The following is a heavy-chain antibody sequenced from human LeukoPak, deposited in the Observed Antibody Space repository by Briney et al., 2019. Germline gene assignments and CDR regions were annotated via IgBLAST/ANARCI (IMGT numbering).Heavy chain of an antibody. CDR1: GFTFDDYA. CDR2: ISWNSGSI. Sequence: PGGSLRLSCAASGFTFDDYAMHWVRQAPGKGLEWVSGISWNSGSIGYADSVKGRFTISRDNSKNTLYLQMGSLRAEDMAVYYCATPNRGVKVGATPDAFDFWGQGTMVTVSS. J-gene: IGHJ3*01. V-gene: IGHV3-9*03. D-gene: IGHD1-26*01. CDR3: ATPNRGVKVGATPDAFDF.